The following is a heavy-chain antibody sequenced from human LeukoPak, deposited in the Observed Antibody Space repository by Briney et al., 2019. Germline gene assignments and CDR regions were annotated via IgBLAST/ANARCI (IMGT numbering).Heavy chain of an antibody. CDR1: GYTFTGYY. CDR2: INPNSGGT. J-gene: IGHJ4*02. V-gene: IGHV1-2*02. CDR3: ARGDILTGYSEYYFDY. Sequence: ASVKVSCKASGYTFTGYYMHWVRQAPGQGLEWMGWINPNSGGTNYAQKFQGRDTMTRDTSISTAYMELSRLRSDDTAVYYCARGDILTGYSEYYFDYWGQGTLVTVSS. D-gene: IGHD3-9*01.